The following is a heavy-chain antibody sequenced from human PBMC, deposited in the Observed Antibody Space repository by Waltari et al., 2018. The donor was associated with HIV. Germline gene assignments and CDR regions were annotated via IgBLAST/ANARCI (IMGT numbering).Heavy chain of an antibody. CDR2: VHYSGAT. CDR1: GGSISSGRYY. V-gene: IGHV4-61*01. Sequence: QVQLQESGPGLLKPSETLSLTCNVSGGSISSGRYYWSWIRQAPGEGLEWVGYVHYSGATSYNPSLRSRVTISLDMSKTRFSLRLTSVTAADTALYFCARDRGASDIWGQGIMVTVSS. J-gene: IGHJ3*02. D-gene: IGHD6-25*01. CDR3: ARDRGASDI.